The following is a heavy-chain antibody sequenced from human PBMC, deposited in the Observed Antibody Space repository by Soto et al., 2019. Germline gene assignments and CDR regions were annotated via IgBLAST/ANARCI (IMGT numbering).Heavy chain of an antibody. CDR3: ARRGVSGELPQFDY. J-gene: IGHJ4*02. CDR1: GGSISSSNW. CDR2: IYHSGST. V-gene: IGHV4-4*02. D-gene: IGHD1-26*01. Sequence: PSETLSLTCAVSGGSISSSNWWSWVRQPPGKGLEWIGEIYHSGSTNYNPSLKSRVTISVDKSKNQFSLKLSSVTAADTAAYYCARRGVSGELPQFDYWGQGTLVTVSS.